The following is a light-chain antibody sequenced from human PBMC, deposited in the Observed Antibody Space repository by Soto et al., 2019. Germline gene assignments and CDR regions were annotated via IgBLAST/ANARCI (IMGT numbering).Light chain of an antibody. Sequence: QSVLTQPPSVSAAPGQTVTISCSGISTKIGDNFVSWYQQLPGTAPKLLIYEINQRLSEIPDRFSGSKSGTSATLGITGLQTGDEADYYCATWDSSLSTVVFGGGTKLTVL. CDR2: EIN. CDR3: ATWDSSLSTVV. CDR1: STKIGDNF. J-gene: IGLJ2*01. V-gene: IGLV1-51*01.